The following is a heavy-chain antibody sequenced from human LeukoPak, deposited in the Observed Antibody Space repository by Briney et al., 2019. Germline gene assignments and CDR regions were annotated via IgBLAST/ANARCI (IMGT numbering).Heavy chain of an antibody. CDR1: GFAFSRYS. Sequence: GGSPRLSCAASGFAFSRYSMNWVRQAPGKGLEWVSSISYSGPHMFYADSVRGRSTISRDNAENSLFLQMNSLRAEDTAVYFCASNDYRDEGIDSWGQGTLVTVSS. V-gene: IGHV3-21*01. CDR2: ISYSGPHM. D-gene: IGHD4-17*01. CDR3: ASNDYRDEGIDS. J-gene: IGHJ4*02.